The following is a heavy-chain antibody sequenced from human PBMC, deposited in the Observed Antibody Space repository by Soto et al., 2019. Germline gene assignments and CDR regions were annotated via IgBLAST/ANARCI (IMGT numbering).Heavy chain of an antibody. V-gene: IGHV3-30-3*01. CDR3: ARRAMGHDAFDI. Sequence: SLRLSCAASEFTFSSYAMHWVRPAPGKGLEWVAVISYDGSNKYYADSVKGRFTISRDNSKNTLYLQMNSLRAEDTAVYYCARRAMGHDAFDIWGQGTMVTVSS. D-gene: IGHD5-18*01. CDR1: EFTFSSYA. CDR2: ISYDGSNK. J-gene: IGHJ3*02.